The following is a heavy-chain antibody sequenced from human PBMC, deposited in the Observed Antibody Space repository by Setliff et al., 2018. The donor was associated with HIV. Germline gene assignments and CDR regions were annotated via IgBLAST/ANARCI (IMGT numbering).Heavy chain of an antibody. V-gene: IGHV4-34*01. J-gene: IGHJ4*02. CDR1: GGSISGYN. Sequence: KTSETLSLTCAVYGGSISGYNWSWIRQSPGKGLQWIGEINHSGNTNYNPSLGSRVSMSVDTSRSQFSLKLSSVTAADTAMYYCAIPGGSGSYYRVFNYWGQGTPVTVSS. CDR2: INHSGNT. CDR3: AIPGGSGSYYRVFNY. D-gene: IGHD3-10*01.